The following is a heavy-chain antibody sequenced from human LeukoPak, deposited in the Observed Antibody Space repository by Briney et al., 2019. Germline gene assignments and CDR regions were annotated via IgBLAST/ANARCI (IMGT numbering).Heavy chain of an antibody. J-gene: IGHJ5*02. Sequence: GGSLRLSCAASGFTFSSYAMSWVRQAPGKGLEWVSAISGSGGSTYYADSVKGRFTISRDNSKNTLYLQMNSLRAEDTAIYYCAKMYSSSSWFNPWGQGTLVTVSS. CDR3: AKMYSSSSWFNP. V-gene: IGHV3-23*01. CDR1: GFTFSSYA. CDR2: ISGSGGST. D-gene: IGHD6-6*01.